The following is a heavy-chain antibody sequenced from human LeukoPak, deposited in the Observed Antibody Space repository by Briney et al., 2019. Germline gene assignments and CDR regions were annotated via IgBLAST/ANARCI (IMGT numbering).Heavy chain of an antibody. Sequence: SGPTLVNPTQTLTLTCTFSGFSLSTSGMRVSWIRQPPGKALEWLARIDWDDDKFYSTSLKTRLTISKDTSKNQVVLTMTNMDPVDTATYYGARSRGYCSSTSCLDAFDIWGQGTMVTVSS. V-gene: IGHV2-70*04. D-gene: IGHD2-2*01. J-gene: IGHJ3*02. CDR3: ARSRGYCSSTSCLDAFDI. CDR1: GFSLSTSGMR. CDR2: IDWDDDK.